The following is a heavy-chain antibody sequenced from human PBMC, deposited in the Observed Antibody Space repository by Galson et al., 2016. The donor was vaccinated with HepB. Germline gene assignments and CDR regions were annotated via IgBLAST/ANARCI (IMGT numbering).Heavy chain of an antibody. D-gene: IGHD3-16*01. Sequence: PALVKPTQTLTLTCTVSGFSLSNGRVGVSWICQPPGKALEWLAHIFSNDVQSYSTSLKSRITISKDTSKGQVVLTMTNMDPVDTATYFCARTGGVDGDHFDYWGQGTLVTVSS. CDR1: GFSLSNGRVG. V-gene: IGHV2-26*01. CDR3: ARTGGVDGDHFDY. CDR2: IFSNDVQ. J-gene: IGHJ4*02.